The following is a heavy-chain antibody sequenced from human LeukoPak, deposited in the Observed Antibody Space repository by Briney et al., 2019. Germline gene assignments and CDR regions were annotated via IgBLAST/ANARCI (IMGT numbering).Heavy chain of an antibody. V-gene: IGHV7-4-1*02. J-gene: IGHJ4*02. CDR1: GYTFTSFD. Sequence: ASVKVSCKASGYTFTSFDINWVRQAPGQGLEWMGWINTNTGNPTYAQGFTGRFVFSLDTSVSTAYLQISSLKAEDTAVYYCARDVSLGPNYYDSSGYYPHFDYWGQGTLVTVSS. D-gene: IGHD3-22*01. CDR3: ARDVSLGPNYYDSSGYYPHFDY. CDR2: INTNTGNP.